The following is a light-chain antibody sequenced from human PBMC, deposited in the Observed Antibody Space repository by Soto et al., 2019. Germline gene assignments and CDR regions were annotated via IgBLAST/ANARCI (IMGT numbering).Light chain of an antibody. V-gene: IGKV3-20*01. J-gene: IGKJ2*01. CDR3: QQYGSSSYT. CDR1: QSVSSSY. Sequence: EIVLTQSPGTLSLSPGERATLSCRASQSVSSSYLAWYQQKPGQAPRLLIYGASSSATGIPDRFSGSGSGTDFTLTISRLEPADFAVYYCQQYGSSSYTFGQGTKLEIK. CDR2: GAS.